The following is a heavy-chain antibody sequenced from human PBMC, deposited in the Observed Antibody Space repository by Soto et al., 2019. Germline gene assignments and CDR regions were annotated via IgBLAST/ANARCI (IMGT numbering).Heavy chain of an antibody. CDR1: GFTFSSFG. D-gene: IGHD6-13*01. V-gene: IGHV3-33*06. J-gene: IGHJ3*02. CDR2: TWYDGSNN. CDR3: AKNIAAAGYAFDI. Sequence: PGGSVRLSCAASGFTFSSFGMHWVRQAPGKGLEWVAVTWYDGSNNYYADSVKGRFTISRDNSKNTLYPQMNSLRAEDTAVYYCAKNIAAAGYAFDIWGQGTMVTVSS.